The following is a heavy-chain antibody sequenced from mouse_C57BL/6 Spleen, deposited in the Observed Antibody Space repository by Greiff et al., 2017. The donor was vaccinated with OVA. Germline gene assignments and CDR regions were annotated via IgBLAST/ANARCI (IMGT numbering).Heavy chain of an antibody. CDR2: ISYDGSN. Sequence: EVQLQESGPGLVKPSQSLSLTCSVTGYSITSGYYWNWIRQFPGNKLEWMGYISYDGSNNYNPSLKNRISITRDTSKNQFFLKLNSVTTEDTATYDCARRNWDGGYFDVWGTGTTVTVSS. CDR3: ARRNWDGGYFDV. D-gene: IGHD4-1*01. V-gene: IGHV3-6*01. CDR1: GYSITSGYY. J-gene: IGHJ1*03.